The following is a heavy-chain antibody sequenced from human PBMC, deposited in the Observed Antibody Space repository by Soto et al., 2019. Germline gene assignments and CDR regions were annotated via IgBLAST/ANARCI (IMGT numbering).Heavy chain of an antibody. CDR2: ISADNGDT. V-gene: IGHV1-18*01. J-gene: IGHJ6*02. D-gene: IGHD5-18*01. CDR3: ARDGRKQLWLPYCYGVDV. Sequence: QVQLVQSGPEVKKPGASVKVSCKASGYTFSTYSISWVRQAPGQGLEWMGWISADNGDTNYAQKLQGRVTMTRDTSTSTVYMEMRRLRSDDTAVYYCARDGRKQLWLPYCYGVDVWGQGTTVTVPS. CDR1: GYTFSTYS.